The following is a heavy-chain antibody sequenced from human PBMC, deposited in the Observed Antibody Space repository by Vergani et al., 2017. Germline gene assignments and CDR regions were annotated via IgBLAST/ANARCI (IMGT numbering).Heavy chain of an antibody. Sequence: QVQLVESGGGVVQPGRSLRLSCAASGFTFSRYGMHWVRQAPGKGLEWVAVISYDGSNKYYADSVKGRFTISRDNSKNTLYLQMNSLRAEDTAVYYCAKVTYDFWSGYDLYYFDYWGQGTLVTVSS. J-gene: IGHJ4*02. D-gene: IGHD3-3*01. CDR2: ISYDGSNK. CDR3: AKVTYDFWSGYDLYYFDY. V-gene: IGHV3-30*18. CDR1: GFTFSRYG.